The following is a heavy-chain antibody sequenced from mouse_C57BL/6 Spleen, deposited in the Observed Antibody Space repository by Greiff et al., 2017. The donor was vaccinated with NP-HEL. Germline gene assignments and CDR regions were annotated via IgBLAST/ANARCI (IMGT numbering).Heavy chain of an antibody. V-gene: IGHV1-69*01. CDR2: IDPSDSYT. CDR3: ARRDWADY. Sequence: VQLQQSGAELVMPGASVKLSCKASGYTFTSYWMHWVKQRPGQGLEWIGEIDPSDSYTNYNQKFKGKSTLTVDKSSSTAYMQLSSLTSEDSAVYYCARRDWADYWGQGTTLTVSS. J-gene: IGHJ2*01. D-gene: IGHD4-1*01. CDR1: GYTFTSYW.